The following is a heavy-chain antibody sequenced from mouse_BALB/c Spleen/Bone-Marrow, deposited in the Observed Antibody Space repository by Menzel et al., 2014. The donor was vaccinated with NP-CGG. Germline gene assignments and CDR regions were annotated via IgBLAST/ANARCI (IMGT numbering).Heavy chain of an antibody. Sequence: VQLQQSGPELVKPGASVKMSCKASGYTFTSYVMHWVKQKPGQGLEWIGYINPYNDGTKYNEKFKGKATLTSDKSSSTAYMEHGSQTAEDSAVYYCARSPWYFDVWGAGTTVTGSS. CDR3: ARSPWYFDV. V-gene: IGHV1-14*01. CDR2: INPYNDGT. J-gene: IGHJ1*01. CDR1: GYTFTSYV.